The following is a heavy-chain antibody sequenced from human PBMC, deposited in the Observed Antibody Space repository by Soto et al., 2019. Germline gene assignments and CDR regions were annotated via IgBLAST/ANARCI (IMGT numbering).Heavy chain of an antibody. CDR3: AREYSGSYLADFDY. V-gene: IGHV1-69*13. J-gene: IGHJ4*02. D-gene: IGHD1-26*01. Sequence: ASVKVSCKASGGTFSSHAISWVRQAPGQGLEWMGGIIPIFGTANYAQKFQGRVTITADESTSTAYMELSSLRSEDTAVYYCAREYSGSYLADFDYWGQGTLVTVSS. CDR2: IIPIFGTA. CDR1: GGTFSSHA.